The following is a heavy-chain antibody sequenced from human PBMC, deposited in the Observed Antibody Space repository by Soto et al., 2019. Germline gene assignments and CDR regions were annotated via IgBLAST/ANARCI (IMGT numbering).Heavy chain of an antibody. CDR3: ARGHYDFWSGYFATIDY. D-gene: IGHD3-3*01. CDR1: GGSISNYY. Sequence: QVQRQESGPGLVKPSETLSLTCTVSGGSISNYYWSWIRQPPGKGLEWIGYIHYSGSTKYNPSLKSRVAISADTSKNQFSLKLSSVTAADTAMYYCARGHYDFWSGYFATIDYWGQGTLVTVS. J-gene: IGHJ4*02. CDR2: IHYSGST. V-gene: IGHV4-59*08.